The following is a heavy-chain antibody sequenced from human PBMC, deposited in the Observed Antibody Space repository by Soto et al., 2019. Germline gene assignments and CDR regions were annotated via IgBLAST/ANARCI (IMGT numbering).Heavy chain of an antibody. Sequence: QVQLQESGPGLVKPSETLSLTCSVSGGSIGSYYWSWIRQPPGKGLEWIGYIYYSGSTNYNPSRNSRATISVDTSKNQFSLTLSSVAAADTAVYYCARGGWRQIDYWGQGTLVTVSS. CDR1: GGSIGSYY. CDR3: ARGGWRQIDY. J-gene: IGHJ4*02. D-gene: IGHD3-3*01. V-gene: IGHV4-59*08. CDR2: IYYSGST.